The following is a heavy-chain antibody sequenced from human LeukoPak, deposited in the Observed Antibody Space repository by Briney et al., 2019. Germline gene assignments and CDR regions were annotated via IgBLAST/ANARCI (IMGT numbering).Heavy chain of an antibody. CDR1: GYTFTSYG. V-gene: IGHV1-18*01. CDR3: ARPQATAAGYYFDS. Sequence: ASVKVSCKASGYTFTSYGFSWVRQAPGQGLERVGWINPFSGDTDYAQNLRGRVTLTTDTSTSTAYMELRSLRSDDSAVYYCARPQATAAGYYFDSWGQGTLVSVSS. J-gene: IGHJ4*02. CDR2: INPFSGDT. D-gene: IGHD6-13*01.